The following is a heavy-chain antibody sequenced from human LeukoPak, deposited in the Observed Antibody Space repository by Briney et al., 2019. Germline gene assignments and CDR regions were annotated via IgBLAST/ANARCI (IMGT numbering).Heavy chain of an antibody. CDR3: ARGRAYYGSGSYFF. CDR1: GYTFTSYD. CDR2: MNPNSGNT. D-gene: IGHD3-10*01. V-gene: IGHV1-8*01. J-gene: IGHJ4*02. Sequence: ASVKDSCKASGYTFTSYDINWVRQATGQGLEWMGWMNPNSGNTGYAQKFQGRVTMTRNTSISTAYMELSSLRSEDTAVYYCARGRAYYGSGSYFFWGQGTLVTVSS.